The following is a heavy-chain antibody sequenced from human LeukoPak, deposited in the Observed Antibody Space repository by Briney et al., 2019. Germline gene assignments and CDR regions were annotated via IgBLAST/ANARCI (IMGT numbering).Heavy chain of an antibody. CDR1: GGSISTYY. V-gene: IGHV4-59*01. Sequence: SETLSLTCSVAGGSISTYYWNWIRHTPGKGLEWIGHISYGNTDYNPSLKSRVTISVDTSKNQFSLKLTSVTAAGTAVYYCARDKAHSYGRYFDPWGQGALVIVSS. CDR2: ISYGNT. CDR3: ARDKAHSYGRYFDP. J-gene: IGHJ5*02. D-gene: IGHD5-18*01.